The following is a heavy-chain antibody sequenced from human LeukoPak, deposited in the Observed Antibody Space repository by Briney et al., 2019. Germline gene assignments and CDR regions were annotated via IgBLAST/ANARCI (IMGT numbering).Heavy chain of an antibody. CDR2: IYYSGST. CDR3: ARQGRYSSSFDY. Sequence: SETLSLTCTVSGGSISSSSYYWGWIRRPPGKGLEWIGSIYYSGSTYYNPSLKSRVTISVDTSKNQFSLKLSSVTAADTAVYYCARQGRYSSSFDYWGQGTLVTVSS. CDR1: GGSISSSSYY. D-gene: IGHD6-6*01. V-gene: IGHV4-39*01. J-gene: IGHJ4*02.